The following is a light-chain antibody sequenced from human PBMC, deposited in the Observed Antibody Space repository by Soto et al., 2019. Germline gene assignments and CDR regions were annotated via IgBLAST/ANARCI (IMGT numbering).Light chain of an antibody. CDR2: DIS. Sequence: ETVLTQSPGTLSFSPWHRATLFCRARQSLTNPYIAWYQQKPGQAPRLLIYDISSRATGIPDRFSGSGSGTDFTLTISSLEPEDFAVYYCQQRSDWPPITFGQGTRLEIK. CDR3: QQRSDWPPIT. CDR1: QSLTNPY. V-gene: IGKV3D-20*02. J-gene: IGKJ5*01.